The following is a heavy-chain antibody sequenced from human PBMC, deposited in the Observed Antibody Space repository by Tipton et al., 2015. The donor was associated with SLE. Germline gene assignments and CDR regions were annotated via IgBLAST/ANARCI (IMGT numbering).Heavy chain of an antibody. V-gene: IGHV3-7*03. CDR3: ARGGYDFLTLDT. Sequence: SLRLSCVGSGFNFTKYRMSWIRQAPGKGLQWVAHIKEDGVEQFYADSVKGRLTISRDNAKNSLYLHMTSLRADDTALYYCARGGYDFLTLDTWGLGTMVIVSS. J-gene: IGHJ3*02. CDR1: GFNFTKYR. CDR2: IKEDGVEQ. D-gene: IGHD3-3*01.